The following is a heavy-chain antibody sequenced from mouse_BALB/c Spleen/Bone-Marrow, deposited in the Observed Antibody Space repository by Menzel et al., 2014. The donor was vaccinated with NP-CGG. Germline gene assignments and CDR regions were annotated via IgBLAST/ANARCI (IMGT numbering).Heavy chain of an antibody. CDR1: GFTFSSFG. CDR3: ARWRYGYAMDY. CDR2: ISSGSSTI. V-gene: IGHV5-17*02. Sequence: EVQVVESGGGLVQPGGSRKLSCAASGFTFSSFGMHWVRQAPEKGLEWVAYISSGSSTIYYADTVKGRFTISRDNPKNTLFLQMTSLRSEDTAMYYCARWRYGYAMDYWGQGTSVTASS. J-gene: IGHJ4*01. D-gene: IGHD2-14*01.